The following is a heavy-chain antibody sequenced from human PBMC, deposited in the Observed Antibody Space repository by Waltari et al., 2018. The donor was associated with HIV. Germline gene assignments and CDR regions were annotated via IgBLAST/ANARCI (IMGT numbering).Heavy chain of an antibody. V-gene: IGHV4-4*02. CDR3: ARVVSGDSGSSRFDP. D-gene: IGHD4-17*01. CDR2: MYHAGST. J-gene: IGHJ5*02. CDR1: GGSIRSYHW. Sequence: QVQLQESGPGLVKASETLSLTCAVSGGSIRSYHWRRWVRQPPGKGLEWTGEMYHAGSTNYNTSFKNRVTISVDKPKNQFSLEMRSVTAADTAVYYCARVVSGDSGSSRFDPWGQGTLVTVSS.